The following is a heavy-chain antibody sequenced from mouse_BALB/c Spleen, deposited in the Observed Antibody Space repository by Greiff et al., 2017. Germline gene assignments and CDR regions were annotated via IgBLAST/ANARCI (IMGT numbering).Heavy chain of an antibody. D-gene: IGHD1-1*01. V-gene: IGHV5-17*02. J-gene: IGHJ3*01. CDR3: ATYYYGSSWFAY. CDR1: GFTFSSFG. CDR2: ISSGSSTI. Sequence: DVKLVESGGGLVQPGGSRKLSCAASGFTFSSFGMHWVRQAPEKGLEWVAYISSGSSTIYYADTVKGRFTISRDNPKNTLFLQMTSLRSEDTAMYYCATYYYGSSWFAYWGQGTLVTVSA.